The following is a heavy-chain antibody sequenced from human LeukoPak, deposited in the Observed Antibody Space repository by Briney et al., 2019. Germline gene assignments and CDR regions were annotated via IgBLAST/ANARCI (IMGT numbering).Heavy chain of an antibody. J-gene: IGHJ5*02. CDR1: GFTFSSYA. CDR2: ISGSGSST. CDR3: AKVPQMQRFDP. Sequence: GGSLRLSCAASGFTFSSYAMSWVRQAPGKGLEWVSTISGSGSSTYYAESVKGRITNSRDNSKNTLYLQMNSLRAEDTAVYYCAKVPQMQRFDPWGQGTLVTVSS. V-gene: IGHV3-23*01.